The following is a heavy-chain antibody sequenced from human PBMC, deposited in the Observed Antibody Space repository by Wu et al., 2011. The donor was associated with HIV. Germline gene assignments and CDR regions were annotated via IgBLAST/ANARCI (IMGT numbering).Heavy chain of an antibody. J-gene: IGHJ2*01. D-gene: IGHD5-18*01. V-gene: IGHV1-69*15. CDR2: IIPIFGTA. CDR3: ARDGSYGHWYLDL. Sequence: VKKPGSSVKVSCKASGGTFSSYAISWVRQAPGQGLEWMGRIIPIFGTANYAQKFQGRVTITADESTSTAYMELSNVRSEDTAVYYCARDGSYGHWYLDLWGRGTLVTVSS. CDR1: GGTFSSYA.